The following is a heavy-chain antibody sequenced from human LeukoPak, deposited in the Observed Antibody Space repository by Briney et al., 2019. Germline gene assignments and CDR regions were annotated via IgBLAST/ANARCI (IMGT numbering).Heavy chain of an antibody. D-gene: IGHD6-6*01. J-gene: IGHJ4*02. CDR1: GYTFTSYD. Sequence: ASAKVSCKASGYTFTSYDINWVRQAPGQGLEWMGWMNPNSGNTGYAQKFQGRVTMTRNTSISTAYMELSSLRSEDTAVYYCARVRLAARPPFDYWGQGTLVTVSS. V-gene: IGHV1-8*01. CDR3: ARVRLAARPPFDY. CDR2: MNPNSGNT.